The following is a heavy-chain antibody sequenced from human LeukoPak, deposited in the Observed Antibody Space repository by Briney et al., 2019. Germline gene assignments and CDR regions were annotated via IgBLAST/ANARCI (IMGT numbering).Heavy chain of an antibody. CDR3: ARGPGITAAGNAYYYYDMDV. J-gene: IGHJ6*02. D-gene: IGHD6-13*01. CDR1: GGSISSGDYY. Sequence: SETLSLTCTVSGGSISSGDYYWSWIRQPPGKGLEWIGYIYYIGNTFYNPSLKSRVTISVDTSKNQFSLKLSSVSAADTAVYYCARGPGITAAGNAYYYYDMDVWGQGTTVTVSS. V-gene: IGHV4-30-4*01. CDR2: IYYIGNT.